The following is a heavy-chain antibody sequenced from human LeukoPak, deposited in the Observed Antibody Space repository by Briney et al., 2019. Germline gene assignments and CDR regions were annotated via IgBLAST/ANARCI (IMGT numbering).Heavy chain of an antibody. D-gene: IGHD3-10*01. J-gene: IGHJ4*02. V-gene: IGHV3-30*01. CDR2: ISYDGGIT. Sequence: PGGSLRLSCAASGFTFSSYAMHWFRKAPGKGLEGVAVISYDGGITNYADSVKGRLTISRDNSKNTLYLQLNSLRAEDAAVYYCARDSTYYCASGSSGPHYFDDWGQGTLVTVSS. CDR1: GFTFSSYA. CDR3: ARDSTYYCASGSSGPHYFDD.